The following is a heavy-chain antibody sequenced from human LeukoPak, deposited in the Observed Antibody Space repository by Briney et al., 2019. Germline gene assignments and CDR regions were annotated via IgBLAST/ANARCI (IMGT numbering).Heavy chain of an antibody. CDR2: IYYSGST. J-gene: IGHJ4*02. CDR1: GGSISSYY. V-gene: IGHV4-59*08. Sequence: ASETLSLTCTVSGGSISSYYWSWIRQPPGKGLEWIGYIYYSGSTNYNPSLKSRVTISVDTSKNQFSLKLSSVTAADTAVYYCARHGGGWTFDYWGQGTLVTASS. D-gene: IGHD6-19*01. CDR3: ARHGGGWTFDY.